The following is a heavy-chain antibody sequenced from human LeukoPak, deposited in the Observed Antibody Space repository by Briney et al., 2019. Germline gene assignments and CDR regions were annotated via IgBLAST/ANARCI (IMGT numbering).Heavy chain of an antibody. CDR2: IYSGGST. D-gene: IGHD6-6*01. J-gene: IGHJ4*02. V-gene: IGHV3-53*01. CDR3: ARGTIARLGPFDC. CDR1: GGSISSYY. Sequence: PSETLSLTCTVSGGSISSYYWSWIRQPPGKGLEWVSVIYSGGSTFYADPVKGRFTISRDNSKNTLHLQMNSLRVEDTAIYYCARGTIARLGPFDCWGQGTLVIVSS.